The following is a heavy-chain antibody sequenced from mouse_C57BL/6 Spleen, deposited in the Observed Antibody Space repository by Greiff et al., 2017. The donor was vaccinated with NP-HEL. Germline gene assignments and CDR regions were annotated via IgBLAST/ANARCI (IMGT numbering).Heavy chain of an antibody. J-gene: IGHJ1*03. D-gene: IGHD1-1*01. Sequence: QVQLQQSGPGLVQPSQSLSITCTVSGFSLTSYGVHWVRQSPGKGLEWLGVIWSGGSTDYNAAFISRLSISKDNSKSQVFFKMNSLHADDTAIYYCARNYYYGSSYWYFDVWGTGTTVTVSS. CDR3: ARNYYYGSSYWYFDV. CDR2: IWSGGST. CDR1: GFSLTSYG. V-gene: IGHV2-2*01.